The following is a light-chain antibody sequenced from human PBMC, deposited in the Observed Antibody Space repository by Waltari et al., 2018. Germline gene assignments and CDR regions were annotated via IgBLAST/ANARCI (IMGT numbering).Light chain of an antibody. CDR1: HSILNW. V-gene: IGKV1-5*03. Sequence: DIQMTQSPSTLSASVGDRVSITCRASHSILNWLAWYQQKPGRAPNLLIFQASSLEGGVPSRFSGSGSGTAFTLTISSLQPDDFATYYCQQHYSYPITFGKGTRLEIK. CDR3: QQHYSYPIT. CDR2: QAS. J-gene: IGKJ5*01.